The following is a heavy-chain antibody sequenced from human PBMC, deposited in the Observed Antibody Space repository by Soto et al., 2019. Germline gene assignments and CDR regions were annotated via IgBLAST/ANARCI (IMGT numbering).Heavy chain of an antibody. V-gene: IGHV3-33*01. J-gene: IGHJ4*02. CDR2: IWYDGSNK. Sequence: QVQLVESGGGVVQPGRSLRLSCAASGFTFSSYGMHWVRQAPGKGLEWVAVIWYDGSNKYYADSVKGRFTISRHNSKNTLYLQRDSLRAEDTAVYYCAREAFGESPGYYFDYWGQGTLVTVS. CDR3: AREAFGESPGYYFDY. CDR1: GFTFSSYG. D-gene: IGHD3-10*01.